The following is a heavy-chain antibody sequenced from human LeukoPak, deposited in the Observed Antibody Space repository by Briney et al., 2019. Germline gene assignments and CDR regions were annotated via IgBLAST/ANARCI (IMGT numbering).Heavy chain of an antibody. CDR2: IYYSGST. Sequence: SQTLSLTCTVSGGSISSGGYYWSWIRQHPGKGPEWIGYIYYSGSTYYNPSLKSRVTISVDTSKNQFSLKLSSVTAADTAVYYCARWARGESSSWYRNNWFDPWGQGTLVTDSS. CDR3: ARWARGESSSWYRNNWFDP. J-gene: IGHJ5*02. CDR1: GGSISSGGYY. V-gene: IGHV4-31*03. D-gene: IGHD6-13*01.